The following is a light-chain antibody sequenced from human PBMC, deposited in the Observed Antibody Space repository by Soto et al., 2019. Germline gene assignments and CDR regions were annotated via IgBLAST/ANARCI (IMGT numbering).Light chain of an antibody. J-gene: IGLJ1*01. CDR2: EVS. CDR1: SCDVGGYNY. Sequence: QSALTQPASVSGSPGQSITISCTGTSCDVGGYNYVSWYQQHPGKAPKLMIYEVSNRPSGVSNRFSGSKSGNTASLTISGLQAEDEADYYCSSYTSSSTPYVFVTGTKLTVL. V-gene: IGLV2-14*01. CDR3: SSYTSSSTPYV.